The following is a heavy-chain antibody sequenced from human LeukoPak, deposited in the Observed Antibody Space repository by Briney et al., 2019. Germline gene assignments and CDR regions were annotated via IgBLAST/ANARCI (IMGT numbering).Heavy chain of an antibody. CDR1: GFTFSSYE. J-gene: IGHJ6*03. CDR3: ARDDPMDV. CDR2: ISSSGSNI. V-gene: IGHV3-48*03. Sequence: GGSLRLSCAASGFTFSSYEMNWVRQAPGKGLEWVSYISSSGSNIYYADSVKGRFTISRDNAENSLYLQMNSLRAEDTAVYYCARDDPMDVWGKGTTVTVSS.